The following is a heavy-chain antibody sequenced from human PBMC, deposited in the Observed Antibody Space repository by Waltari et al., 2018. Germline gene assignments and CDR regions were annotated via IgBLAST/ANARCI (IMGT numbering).Heavy chain of an antibody. J-gene: IGHJ4*02. CDR3: SREALVGTNTIVDY. Sequence: QVHLEQSGSELKRPGASVRISCLTSGSTFTDYAINWVRQAPGQGLQWLGWVNTQTGNPTSAQGLSRRFAFSVDTSVATAYLQIDSLTTSDSAVYFCSREALVGTNTIVDYWGRGTLVTV. D-gene: IGHD1-26*01. V-gene: IGHV7-4-1*01. CDR1: GSTFTDYA. CDR2: VNTQTGNP.